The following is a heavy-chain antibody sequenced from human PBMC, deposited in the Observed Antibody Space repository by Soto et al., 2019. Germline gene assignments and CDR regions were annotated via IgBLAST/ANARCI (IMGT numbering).Heavy chain of an antibody. D-gene: IGHD3-10*01. Sequence: QVQLVQSGAEVKNPGSSVKVSCKASGGTLSDYAVSWVRQARGQGREWIGGIMPTVYSANYAQKFQGRLKITADESKSTSNMELSSLQSDDTAIYYCAVAAVREILTEQSSGMDVWGKVTTVTLSS. V-gene: IGHV1-69*01. CDR1: GGTLSDYA. CDR3: AVAAVREILTEQSSGMDV. CDR2: IMPTVYSA. J-gene: IGHJ6*03.